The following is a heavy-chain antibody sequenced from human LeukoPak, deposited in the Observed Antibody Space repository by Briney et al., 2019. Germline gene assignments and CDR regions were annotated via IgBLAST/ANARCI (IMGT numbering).Heavy chain of an antibody. V-gene: IGHV3-74*01. CDR1: GFTFSKYW. J-gene: IGHJ4*02. Sequence: GGSLRLSCAASGFTFSKYWMLWVRQAPGKGLESVSRINTDGTVTTYADSVKGRFTVSRDNADNTMFLQMNSVRDEDTSVYYCATKQWLAPPPDSWGQGTPVTVSS. D-gene: IGHD6-19*01. CDR3: ATKQWLAPPPDS. CDR2: INTDGTVT.